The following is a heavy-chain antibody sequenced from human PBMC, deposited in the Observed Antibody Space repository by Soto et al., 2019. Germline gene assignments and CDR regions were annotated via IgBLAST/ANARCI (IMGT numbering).Heavy chain of an antibody. CDR3: ARRYIAAPATAFDL. CDR2: INAGNGNT. J-gene: IGHJ4*02. Sequence: GASVKVSCKASGYTFTSYAMHWVRQAPGQRLEWMGWINAGNGNTKYSQKFQGRVTITRDTSASTAYMELSSLRSEDTAMYFCARRYIAAPATAFDLWGQGTPVTVSS. V-gene: IGHV1-3*01. CDR1: GYTFTSYA. D-gene: IGHD6-13*01.